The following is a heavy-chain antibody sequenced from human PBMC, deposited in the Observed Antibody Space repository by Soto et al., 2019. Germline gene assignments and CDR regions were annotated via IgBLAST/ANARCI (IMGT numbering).Heavy chain of an antibody. CDR3: ARVLSFQQQLFRFDP. J-gene: IGHJ5*02. D-gene: IGHD6-13*01. CDR2: IYHSGST. Sequence: QVQLQESGPGLVKPSGTLSLTCAVSGGSISSSNWWSWVRQPPGKGLEWIGEIYHSGSTNYNPSLKSRVTKSVDKSKNQFSLKLSLVTAADTAVYYCARVLSFQQQLFRFDPWGQGTLVTVSS. V-gene: IGHV4-4*02. CDR1: GGSISSSNW.